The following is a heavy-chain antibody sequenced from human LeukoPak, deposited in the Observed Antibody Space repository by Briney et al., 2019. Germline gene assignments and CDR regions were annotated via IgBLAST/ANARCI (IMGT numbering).Heavy chain of an antibody. J-gene: IGHJ5*02. D-gene: IGHD4-23*01. V-gene: IGHV1-8*01. Sequence: ASVKVSCKASGYTFTNYNINWVRQATGQGLEWMGWMNPNSGDTDYAPKFQGRVTMTRNNSINEAYMELSGLRSGDTAVYYCAIDYGGNSGWFDPWGQGTLVTVSS. CDR3: AIDYGGNSGWFDP. CDR2: MNPNSGDT. CDR1: GYTFTNYN.